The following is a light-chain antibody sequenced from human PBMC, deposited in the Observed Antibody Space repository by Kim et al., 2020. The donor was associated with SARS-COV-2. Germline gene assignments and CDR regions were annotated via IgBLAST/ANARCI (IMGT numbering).Light chain of an antibody. J-gene: IGKJ1*01. CDR3: QQRSNWWT. Sequence: SLATGESATLSGRARQSVSSYLDWYQQKPGQAPRLLIYDASNRATGIPARFSGSGSGTDFTLTISSLEPEDFAVYYCQQRSNWWTFGQGTKVEIK. V-gene: IGKV3-11*01. CDR1: QSVSSY. CDR2: DAS.